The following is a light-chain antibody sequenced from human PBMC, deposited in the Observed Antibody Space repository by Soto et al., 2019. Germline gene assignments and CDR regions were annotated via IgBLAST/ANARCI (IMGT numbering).Light chain of an antibody. Sequence: QSVLTQPPSVAGAPGQRVTISCTGRSSNIGAGYDVHWYQQLPGTAPKLLIYGNSNRTSGVPDRFSGSKSATSASLAITGLQPEDQADYYRQSYDSSLSALFGGGTKLTVL. V-gene: IGLV1-40*01. J-gene: IGLJ3*02. CDR2: GNS. CDR1: SSNIGAGYD. CDR3: QSYDSSLSAL.